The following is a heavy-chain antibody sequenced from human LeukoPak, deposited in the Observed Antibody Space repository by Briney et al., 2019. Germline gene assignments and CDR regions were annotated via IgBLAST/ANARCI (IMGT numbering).Heavy chain of an antibody. CDR3: ARLRYCGVSPRCAIRVDFDY. J-gene: IGHJ4*02. CDR1: GYTFTSYY. D-gene: IGHD2-21*01. Sequence: ASVKVSCKASGYTFTSYYMHWVRQAPGQGLEWMGIINPSGGNTSYAQKFQGRVTMTRDTSTSTVYMEMRSLRSEATAVYYCARLRYCGVSPRCAIRVDFDYWGQGTLVTVSS. V-gene: IGHV1-46*01. CDR2: INPSGGNT.